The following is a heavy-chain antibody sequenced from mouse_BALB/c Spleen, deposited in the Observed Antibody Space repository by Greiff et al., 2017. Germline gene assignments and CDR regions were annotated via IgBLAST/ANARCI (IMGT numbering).Heavy chain of an antibody. V-gene: IGHV1-54*01. CDR2: INPGSGGT. CDR3: ARSGSYYYAMDY. Sequence: VKLQESGAELVRPGTSVKVSCKASGYAFTNYLIEWVKQRPGQGLEWIGVINPGSGGTNYNEKFKGKATLTADKSSSTAYMQLSSLTSDDSAVYFCARSGSYYYAMDYWGQGTSVTVSS. J-gene: IGHJ4*01. CDR1: GYAFTNYL. D-gene: IGHD4-1*01.